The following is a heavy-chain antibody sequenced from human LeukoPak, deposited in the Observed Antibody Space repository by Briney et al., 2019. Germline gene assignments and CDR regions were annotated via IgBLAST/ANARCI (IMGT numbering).Heavy chain of an antibody. J-gene: IGHJ5*01. D-gene: IGHD2-15*01. CDR2: ISHDGSNI. CDR1: GFTFSSYA. CDR3: ARAAVILAASRWLDS. V-gene: IGHV3-30-3*01. Sequence: GGSLRLSCAASGFTFSSYAMSWVRQAPGKGLEWVAVISHDGSNINYADSLKGRFTISRDNSNNTIYLQMNNLRDEDTAVYYCARAAVILAASRWLDSWGQGTLVTVSS.